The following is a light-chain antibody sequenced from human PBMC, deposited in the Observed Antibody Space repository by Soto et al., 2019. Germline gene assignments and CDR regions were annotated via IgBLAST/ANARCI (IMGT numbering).Light chain of an antibody. J-gene: IGLJ2*01. CDR3: AALYDIRNDVV. V-gene: IGLV1-44*01. CDR1: SSNVGSNT. Sequence: QSVLTQPPSTSGTPGQRVTISCSGSSSNVGSNTVNWYQQLPGATPTLLIYSNDQRPSAVADRLFGAKSGTSASLASSGLQSAEEAAYYCAALYDIRNDVVFGGGTKLTVL. CDR2: SND.